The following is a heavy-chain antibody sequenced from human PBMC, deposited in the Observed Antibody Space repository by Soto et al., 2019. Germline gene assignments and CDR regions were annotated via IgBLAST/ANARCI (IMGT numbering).Heavy chain of an antibody. CDR1: GDSISSDDYY. CDR2: IHYSGST. D-gene: IGHD3-9*01. CDR3: GRVEILTGYTFDY. Sequence: SLSPTGPVSGDSISSDDYYWSWIRQPPGKGLEWIGYIHYSGSTYYNPSLKSRVIISVDTSKNQFSLKLSSVTAADTAVYYCGRVEILTGYTFDYWGQGTLVTVYS. V-gene: IGHV4-30-4*01. J-gene: IGHJ4*02.